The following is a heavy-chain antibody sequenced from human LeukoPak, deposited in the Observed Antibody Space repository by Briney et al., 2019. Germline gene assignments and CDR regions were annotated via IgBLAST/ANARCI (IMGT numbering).Heavy chain of an antibody. J-gene: IGHJ4*02. CDR2: IKQDGGEK. CDR1: GFTLSTFW. D-gene: IGHD1-26*01. CDR3: ARLIVGATDY. V-gene: IGHV3-7*01. Sequence: GGSLRLSCAASGFTLSTFWSSWVRQAPGKGLEWVATIKQDGGEKYYVDSVKGRFTISRDNAKNSLYLEMNTLGAEDTAVYYCARLIVGATDYWGQGTLVTVSP.